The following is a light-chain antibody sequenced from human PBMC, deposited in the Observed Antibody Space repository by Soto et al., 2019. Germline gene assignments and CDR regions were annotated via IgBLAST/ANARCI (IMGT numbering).Light chain of an antibody. J-gene: IGLJ1*01. CDR1: SSNIGNNY. Sequence: QSVLTQPPSVSAAPGQKVTISCSGSSSNIGNNYVSWYQQLPGTAPKLLIYENNKRPSGIPDLFSGSKSGTSATLGITGLQTGDEADYYCGTWDSSLSAGWVFGTGTKVTVL. CDR3: GTWDSSLSAGWV. CDR2: ENN. V-gene: IGLV1-51*02.